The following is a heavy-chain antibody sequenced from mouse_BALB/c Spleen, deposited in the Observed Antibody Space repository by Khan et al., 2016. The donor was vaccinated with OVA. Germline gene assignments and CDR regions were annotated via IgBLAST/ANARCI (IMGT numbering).Heavy chain of an antibody. CDR1: GYTFTNYW. J-gene: IGHJ2*01. V-gene: IGHV1-7*01. Sequence: VQLQESGAELAKPGASVKMSCKASGYTFTNYWMHWVKQRPGQGLEWIGYINPTSGYTDYNEKFKAKATLSADKSSSTVYMQLSSLTSEDSAVYYCTRDRIDYWGQGTTLTVSS. CDR3: TRDRIDY. CDR2: INPTSGYT.